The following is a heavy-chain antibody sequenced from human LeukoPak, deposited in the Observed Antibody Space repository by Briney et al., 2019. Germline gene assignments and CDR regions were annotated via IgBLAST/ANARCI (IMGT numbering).Heavy chain of an antibody. V-gene: IGHV3-21*01. D-gene: IGHD3-22*01. CDR3: ARGGGLYFYDTSGYDY. CDR2: ISSSSSII. Sequence: TGGSLRLSCAASGFTFISYSMNWVRQAPGKGLEWVSSISSSSSIIYYADSVEGRFTISRDNAKKSLYLQMNSLRAEDTAMYYCARGGGLYFYDTSGYDYWGQGTLVTVSS. CDR1: GFTFISYS. J-gene: IGHJ4*02.